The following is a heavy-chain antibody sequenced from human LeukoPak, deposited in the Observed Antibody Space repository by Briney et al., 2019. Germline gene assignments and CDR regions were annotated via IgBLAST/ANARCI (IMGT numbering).Heavy chain of an antibody. CDR1: GGSISSGDYY. V-gene: IGHV4-30-4*01. J-gene: IGHJ5*02. D-gene: IGHD3-10*01. CDR2: IYYSGST. Sequence: SQTLSLTCTVSGGSISSGDYYWSWIRQPPGKGLEWIGYIYYSGSTYYNPSLKSRVTISVDTSKNQFSLKLSSVTAADTAVYYCARNGFGEYYQTGWFDPWGQGTLVTVSS. CDR3: ARNGFGEYYQTGWFDP.